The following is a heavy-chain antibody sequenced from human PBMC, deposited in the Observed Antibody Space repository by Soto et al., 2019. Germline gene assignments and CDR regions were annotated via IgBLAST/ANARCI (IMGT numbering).Heavy chain of an antibody. Sequence: GGSLRLSCADSGFRFSSYSMSWVRQTPGKGLEWVAAVTATGDRTYYADSVTGRFTISRDNSKKTHYLQMTSLRAEDTAMYYCATMNGYFEYWGQGTPVTVSS. CDR2: VTATGDRT. D-gene: IGHD3-22*01. V-gene: IGHV3-23*01. CDR1: GFRFSSYS. CDR3: ATMNGYFEY. J-gene: IGHJ4*02.